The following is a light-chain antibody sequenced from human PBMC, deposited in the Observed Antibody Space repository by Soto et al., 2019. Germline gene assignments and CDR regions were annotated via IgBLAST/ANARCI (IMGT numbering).Light chain of an antibody. CDR3: QQYDDSPSLT. J-gene: IGKJ4*01. Sequence: EIVLTQSPGTLSLSPGGRATLSCRASQSVRNRRLAWYQQKAGQAPRLLIYGTSNRATGIPDRFSGSGSGTDFTLTISRLEPEDSAVYYCQQYDDSPSLTFGGGTKVEIK. CDR1: QSVRNRR. V-gene: IGKV3-20*01. CDR2: GTS.